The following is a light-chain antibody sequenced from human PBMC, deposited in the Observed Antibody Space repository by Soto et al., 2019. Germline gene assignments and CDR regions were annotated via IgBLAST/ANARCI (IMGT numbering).Light chain of an antibody. CDR1: QDISSY. CDR3: QQLNRFPRT. V-gene: IGKV1-9*01. CDR2: SAS. Sequence: DIQLTQSPSFLSASVGDRVTITCRASQDISSYLAWYQQRPGKVPRFLTHSASTLQSGVPSRFSATGSGTTVTLTISSLQSEDIATYYCQQLNRFPRTFGQGTKVEV. J-gene: IGKJ1*01.